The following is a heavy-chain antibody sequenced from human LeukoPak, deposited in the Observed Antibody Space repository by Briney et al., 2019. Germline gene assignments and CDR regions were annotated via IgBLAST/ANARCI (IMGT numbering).Heavy chain of an antibody. Sequence: GGSLRLSCAASGFTFSSYAMHWVRQAPGKGLERVAVISYDGSNKYYADSVKGRFTIYRDNSKNTLYLQMNSLRDEDTAVYYCASSDAEWFGELCPFDYWGQGTLVTVSS. J-gene: IGHJ4*02. CDR2: ISYDGSNK. D-gene: IGHD3-10*01. CDR3: ASSDAEWFGELCPFDY. V-gene: IGHV3-30*01. CDR1: GFTFSSYA.